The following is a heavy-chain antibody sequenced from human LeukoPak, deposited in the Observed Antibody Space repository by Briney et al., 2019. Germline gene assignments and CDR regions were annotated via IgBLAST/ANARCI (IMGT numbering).Heavy chain of an antibody. Sequence: GGSLRLSCAVSGITLSNYDMSWVRQAPGKGLEWVAGISGSGGSTNYADSVKGRFTISRDNAKNTLFLQMNSLRAEDTAVYFCAKRGVVIRVILVGFHKEAYYFDSWGQGALVTVSS. CDR1: GITLSNYD. V-gene: IGHV3-23*01. J-gene: IGHJ4*02. CDR3: AKRGVVIRVILVGFHKEAYYFDS. D-gene: IGHD3-22*01. CDR2: ISGSGGST.